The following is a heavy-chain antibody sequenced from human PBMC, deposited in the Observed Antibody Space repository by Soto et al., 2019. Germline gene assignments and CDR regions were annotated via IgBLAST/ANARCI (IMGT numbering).Heavy chain of an antibody. V-gene: IGHV3-23*01. CDR2: IRVGGAGT. D-gene: IGHD3-10*01. CDR1: GFNFSSYA. Sequence: EVQLLESGGGLVQPGGSLRLSCAASGFNFSSYAMTWVRQAPGKGLEWVSAIRVGGAGTFYADSVKGRFTISRDNSKKRLSLQMNSLRAEETAVYYCATPVQVGAGYYYGMDVWGQGTTVTVSS. J-gene: IGHJ6*02. CDR3: ATPVQVGAGYYYGMDV.